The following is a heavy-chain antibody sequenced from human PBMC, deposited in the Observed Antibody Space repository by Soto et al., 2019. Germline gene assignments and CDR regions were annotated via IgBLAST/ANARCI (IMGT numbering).Heavy chain of an antibody. J-gene: IGHJ4*02. CDR2: IKQAGSEK. Sequence: EVQLVESGGGLVQPGGSLRLSCAASGFTFSSYWMSWVRQAPGKGLEWVANIKQAGSEKYYVDSVKGRFTISRDNAKNSLYLQMNSLRAEDTAVYYCARENRTPLYSSSWYEDFDYWCQGTLVTVSS. D-gene: IGHD6-13*01. CDR3: ARENRTPLYSSSWYEDFDY. V-gene: IGHV3-7*01. CDR1: GFTFSSYW.